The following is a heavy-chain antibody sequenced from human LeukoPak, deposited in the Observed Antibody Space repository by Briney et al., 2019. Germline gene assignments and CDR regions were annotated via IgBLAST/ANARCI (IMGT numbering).Heavy chain of an antibody. V-gene: IGHV4-61*01. J-gene: IGHJ3*02. Sequence: SETPSLTCTVSGGSVSSGSYYWSWIRQPPGKGLEWIGYIYYSGSTNYNPSLKSRVTISVDTSKNQFSLKLSSVTAADTAVYYCARDEKWELLQAFDIWGQGTMATVSS. CDR2: IYYSGST. CDR1: GGSVSSGSYY. D-gene: IGHD1-26*01. CDR3: ARDEKWELLQAFDI.